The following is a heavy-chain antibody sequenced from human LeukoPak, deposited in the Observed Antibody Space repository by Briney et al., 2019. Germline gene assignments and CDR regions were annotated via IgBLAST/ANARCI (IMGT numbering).Heavy chain of an antibody. Sequence: GGSLRFSCAASGFIFSTYWMSWVRQAPGKGLEWVANIKQDGSDDYYVDSVKGRFTISRDNVKNSLWLQINSLRAEDTAVYYCARVSSGSSIHFDYWGQGTLVTVSS. V-gene: IGHV3-7*04. CDR2: IKQDGSDD. D-gene: IGHD6-13*01. CDR1: GFIFSTYW. J-gene: IGHJ4*02. CDR3: ARVSSGSSIHFDY.